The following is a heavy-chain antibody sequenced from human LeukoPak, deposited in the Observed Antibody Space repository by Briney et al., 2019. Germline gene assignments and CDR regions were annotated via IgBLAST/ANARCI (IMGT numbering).Heavy chain of an antibody. D-gene: IGHD2-2*01. Sequence: GGSLRLSCAASGFTFSSYAMSWVRQAPGKGLEWVSAISGSGGSTYYADSVKGRFTISRDNSKNTLYLQMNSLRAEDTAVYYCAKGIVVVPAAKSFDYWGQGTLVTVSS. CDR2: ISGSGGST. CDR3: AKGIVVVPAAKSFDY. J-gene: IGHJ4*02. CDR1: GFTFSSYA. V-gene: IGHV3-23*01.